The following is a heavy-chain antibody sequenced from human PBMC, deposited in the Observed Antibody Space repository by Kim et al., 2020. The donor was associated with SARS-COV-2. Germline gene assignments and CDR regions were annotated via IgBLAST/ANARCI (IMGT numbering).Heavy chain of an antibody. J-gene: IGHJ4*02. CDR3: AKDHGGSLAY. D-gene: IGHD1-26*01. Sequence: GITHYAGSVKGRFPLPRYNAKHTLYLQRNSLRAEGTAVYYCAKDHGGSLAYWGQGTLVTVSS. CDR2: GIT. V-gene: IGHV3-23*01.